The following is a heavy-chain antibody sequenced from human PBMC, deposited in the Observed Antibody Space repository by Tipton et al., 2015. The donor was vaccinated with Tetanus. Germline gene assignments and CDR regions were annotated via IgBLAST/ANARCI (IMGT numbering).Heavy chain of an antibody. CDR2: INHSGST. D-gene: IGHD4-17*01. Sequence: TLSLTCVVYGGSFGHYYWTWIRQPPGKGLEWIGEINHSGSTNYNPSLKSRVTISIDTSKNQFSLKLNSVTAADTAVYFCIGYDYGDYYFDYWGQGTLVTVSS. V-gene: IGHV4-34*01. J-gene: IGHJ4*02. CDR1: GGSFGHYY. CDR3: IGYDYGDYYFDY.